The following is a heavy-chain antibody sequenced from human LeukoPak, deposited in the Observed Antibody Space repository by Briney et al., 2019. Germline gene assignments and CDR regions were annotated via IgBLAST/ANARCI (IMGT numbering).Heavy chain of an antibody. CDR1: GFTFSSYG. Sequence: GRSLSLSCSASGFTFSSYGMHWVRQAPGKGLEWVAVISYDGSNKYYADSVKGGFTISRDTYKNTLYLQMNSLRADDTAVYYCAQDLVVTAVVDGMDVWGQGTTVTVSS. CDR3: AQDLVVTAVVDGMDV. J-gene: IGHJ6*02. D-gene: IGHD2-21*02. V-gene: IGHV3-30*18. CDR2: ISYDGSNK.